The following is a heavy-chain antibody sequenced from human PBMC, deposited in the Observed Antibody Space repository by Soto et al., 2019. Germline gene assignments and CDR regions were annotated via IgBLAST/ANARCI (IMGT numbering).Heavy chain of an antibody. CDR3: ARLGCSSTSCYVLRSYYYYMDV. CDR2: IYPGDSDT. V-gene: IGHV5-51*01. CDR1: GYSFTSYW. Sequence: PGESLKISCKGSGYSFTSYWIGWVRQMPGKGLKWMGIIYPGDSDTRYSPSFQGQVTISADKSISTAYLQWSSLKASDTAMYYYARLGCSSTSCYVLRSYYYYMDVWGKGTTVTVSS. J-gene: IGHJ6*03. D-gene: IGHD2-2*01.